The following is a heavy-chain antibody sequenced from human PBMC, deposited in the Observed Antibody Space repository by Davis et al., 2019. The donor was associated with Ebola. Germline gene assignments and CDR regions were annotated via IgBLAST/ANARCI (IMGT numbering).Heavy chain of an antibody. V-gene: IGHV3-30*03. CDR1: GFTSSSYG. CDR3: ARDRFGSGNYYNGRLDY. CDR2: ISYDGSNK. D-gene: IGHD3-10*01. J-gene: IGHJ4*02. Sequence: GESLKISCAASGFTSSSYGMHWVRQAPGKGLEWVAVISYDGSNKYYADSVKGRFTISRDNSKNTLYLQMNSLRAEDTAVYYCARDRFGSGNYYNGRLDYWGQGALVTVSS.